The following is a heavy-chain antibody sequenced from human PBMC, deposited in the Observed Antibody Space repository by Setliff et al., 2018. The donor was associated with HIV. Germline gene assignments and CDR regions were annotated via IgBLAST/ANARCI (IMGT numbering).Heavy chain of an antibody. D-gene: IGHD6-19*01. V-gene: IGHV4-39*01. Sequence: SETLSLTCNVYGASITNSNSYWGWIRQPPGKRLEWLGSVYQSGSTSYNPSLSSRLTISVDTSKNQFSLKLTSVTAADTAVYYCARAGAIPSWAVSGLSYYYYMDVWGQGTAVTVSS. J-gene: IGHJ6*03. CDR1: GASITNSNSY. CDR2: VYQSGST. CDR3: ARAGAIPSWAVSGLSYYYYMDV.